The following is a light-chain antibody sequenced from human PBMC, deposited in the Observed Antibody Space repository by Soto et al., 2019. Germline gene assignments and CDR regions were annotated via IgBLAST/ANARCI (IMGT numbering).Light chain of an antibody. CDR1: QSISSG. V-gene: IGKV1-5*03. CDR3: QQYNSYSRT. J-gene: IGKJ1*01. Sequence: DIQMTQSPSTLSASVGDRVTITCRASQSISSGLAWYQQKPGKAPKLLIYKASTLKSGVPSRFSGSGSGTEFTLSISSLQPDDFATYYCQQYNSYSRTFGEGTKVDIK. CDR2: KAS.